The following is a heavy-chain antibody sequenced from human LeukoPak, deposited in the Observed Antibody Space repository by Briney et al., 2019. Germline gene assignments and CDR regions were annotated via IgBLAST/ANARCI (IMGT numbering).Heavy chain of an antibody. CDR2: IKWNSGST. V-gene: IGHV3-9*01. CDR3: TKDEGVGSSSQSFYFYMDV. J-gene: IGHJ6*03. D-gene: IGHD6-6*01. Sequence: SLRLSCAASGFTLLDYAMPWVRQSPGKGLEWVSSIKWNSGSTAYADSVKGRFTISRDNAKKSVYLQMNTLRTDDTALYYCTKDEGVGSSSQSFYFYMDVWGKGTKVSVSS. CDR1: GFTLLDYA.